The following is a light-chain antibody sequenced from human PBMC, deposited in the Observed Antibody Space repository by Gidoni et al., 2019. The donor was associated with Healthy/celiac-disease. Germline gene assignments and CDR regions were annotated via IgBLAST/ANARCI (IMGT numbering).Light chain of an antibody. CDR1: QSVSSSY. V-gene: IGKV3-20*01. J-gene: IGKJ2*01. Sequence: EIVLTQSPGTLSLSPGERATLSCRARQSVSSSYLAWYQQKPGQAPRLLIYGASSRATGIPDRFSGTRSGTDFTLTISRLEPEDFAVYYCQQYGSSPPYTFGQGTKLEIK. CDR3: QQYGSSPPYT. CDR2: GAS.